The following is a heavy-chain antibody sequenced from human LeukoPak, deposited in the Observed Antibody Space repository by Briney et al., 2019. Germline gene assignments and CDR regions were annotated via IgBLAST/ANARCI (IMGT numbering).Heavy chain of an antibody. CDR2: IYHSGST. Sequence: SETLSLTCTVSGYSISSGYYWGWIRQPPGKGLEWIGSIYHSGSTYYNPSLKSRVTISVDTSKNQFSLKLSSVTAADTAVYYCASAGIVGATKFDYWGQGTLVTVSS. V-gene: IGHV4-38-2*02. D-gene: IGHD1-26*01. CDR1: GYSISSGYY. J-gene: IGHJ4*02. CDR3: ASAGIVGATKFDY.